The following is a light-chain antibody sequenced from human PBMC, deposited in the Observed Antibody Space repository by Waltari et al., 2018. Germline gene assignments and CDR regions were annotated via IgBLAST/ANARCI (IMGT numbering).Light chain of an antibody. CDR2: YDT. Sequence: YVLTQPPSVSVAPGKTATLTCGGENIVSKSVNWYQQTAGQAPVLVLFYDTDRPSGCPDRFAGSNSGNTATRTISWVEAGDEADYHCQVWDDTTNSGVFGGGTRLTVL. V-gene: IGLV3-21*01. J-gene: IGLJ3*02. CDR1: NIVSKS. CDR3: QVWDDTTNSGV.